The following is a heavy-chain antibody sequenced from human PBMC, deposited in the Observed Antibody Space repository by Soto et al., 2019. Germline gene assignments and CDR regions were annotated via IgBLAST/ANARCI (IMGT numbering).Heavy chain of an antibody. D-gene: IGHD2-2*01. Sequence: GASVKVSCKASGGTFSSYAISWVRQAPGQGLEWMGGIIPIFGTANYAQKFQGRVTITADESTSTAYMELSSLRSEDTAVYYCARGNPDLRYCSSTSCHYGMDVWGQGTTVTVSS. CDR2: IIPIFGTA. CDR1: GGTFSSYA. V-gene: IGHV1-69*13. CDR3: ARGNPDLRYCSSTSCHYGMDV. J-gene: IGHJ6*02.